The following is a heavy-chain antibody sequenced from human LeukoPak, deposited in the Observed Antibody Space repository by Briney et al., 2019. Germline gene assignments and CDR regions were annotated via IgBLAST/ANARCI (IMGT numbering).Heavy chain of an antibody. V-gene: IGHV1-69*05. CDR2: IIPIFGTA. Sequence: SVKVSCKASGYRFTGYYMHWVRQAPGQGLEWMGRIIPIFGTANYAQKFQGRVTITTDESTSTAYMELSSLRSEDTAVYYCARVCGRWGGDSSGYSVWGQGTPVTVSS. D-gene: IGHD3-22*01. CDR3: ARVCGRWGGDSSGYSV. J-gene: IGHJ4*02. CDR1: GYRFTGYY.